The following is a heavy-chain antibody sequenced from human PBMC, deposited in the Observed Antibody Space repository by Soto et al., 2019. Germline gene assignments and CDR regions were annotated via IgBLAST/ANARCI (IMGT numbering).Heavy chain of an antibody. D-gene: IGHD3-10*01. Sequence: LRLSCAASGFTFSSYWMSWVRQAPGKGLEWVANIKQDGSEKYYVDSVKGRFTISRDNAKNSLYLQMNSLRAEDTAVYYCASASMVRGVPYYYYGMDVWGQGTTVTVSS. V-gene: IGHV3-7*01. CDR2: IKQDGSEK. J-gene: IGHJ6*02. CDR1: GFTFSSYW. CDR3: ASASMVRGVPYYYYGMDV.